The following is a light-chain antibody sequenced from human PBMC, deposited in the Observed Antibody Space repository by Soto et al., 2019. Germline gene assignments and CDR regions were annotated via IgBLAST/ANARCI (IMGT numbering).Light chain of an antibody. CDR2: GAS. CDR1: QSVRSNY. J-gene: IGKJ4*01. CDR3: QQYASSPLT. Sequence: EIVLTQSPGTLSLSSGERATLSCRASQSVRSNYLAWYQQKPGQAPRLLIYGASSSATGIPDRFGGIGSGTDFTLTISRLEPEDFALYYCQQYASSPLTFGGGTKVEIK. V-gene: IGKV3-20*01.